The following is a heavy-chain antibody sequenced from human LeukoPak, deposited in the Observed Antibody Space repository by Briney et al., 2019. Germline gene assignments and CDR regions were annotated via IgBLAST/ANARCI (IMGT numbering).Heavy chain of an antibody. CDR3: TTDEGVDDYFDY. CDR1: GFTFSNAW. V-gene: IGHV3-15*01. J-gene: IGHJ4*02. Sequence: GGSLRLSCAASGFTFSNAWMSWVRQAPGKGLEWVGRILGKTDGGTTDYAAPVKGRFIISRDDSTNTLYLQMNSLKTEDTAVYYCTTDEGVDDYFDYWGRGTLVTVSS. D-gene: IGHD3-10*01. CDR2: ILGKTDGGTT.